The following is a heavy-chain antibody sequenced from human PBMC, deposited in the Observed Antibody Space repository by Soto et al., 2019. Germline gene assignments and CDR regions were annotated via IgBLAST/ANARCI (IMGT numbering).Heavy chain of an antibody. CDR2: IWYDGSNK. Sequence: GGSLRLSCAASGFTFSSYGMHWVRQAPGKGLGWVAVIWYDGSNKYYADSVKGRFTISRDNSKNTLYLQMNSLRAEDTAVYYCARDEFLKGYYYYGMDVWGQGTTVTVSS. CDR1: GFTFSSYG. D-gene: IGHD3-3*01. V-gene: IGHV3-33*01. CDR3: ARDEFLKGYYYYGMDV. J-gene: IGHJ6*02.